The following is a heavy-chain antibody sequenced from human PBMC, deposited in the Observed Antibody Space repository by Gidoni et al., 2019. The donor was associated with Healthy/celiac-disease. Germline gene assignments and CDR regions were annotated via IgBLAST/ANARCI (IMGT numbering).Heavy chain of an antibody. CDR2: IYYSGST. CDR1: GGSISSSSYY. Sequence: QLQLQESGPGLVKPSETLSLTCTVSGGSISSSSYYWGWLRQPPGKGLEWIGSIYYSGSTYYNPSLKSRVTISVDTSKNQFSLKLSSVTAADTAVYYCARRDIVVVIFDYWGQGTLVTVSS. V-gene: IGHV4-39*01. CDR3: ARRDIVVVIFDY. J-gene: IGHJ4*02. D-gene: IGHD2-15*01.